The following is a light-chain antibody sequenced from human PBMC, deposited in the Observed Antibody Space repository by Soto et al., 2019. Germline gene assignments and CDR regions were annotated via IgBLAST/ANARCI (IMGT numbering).Light chain of an antibody. CDR2: GAS. CDR1: QSISTN. Sequence: EIVMTQSPATLSVSPGERATLSCRASQSISTNLAWYQQKPGQAPRLLIYGASTRATVIPARFSGSGSGTDFTLTLSSLQSEDFSVYYCQQYYNWPPWTFGQGTKVELK. J-gene: IGKJ1*01. V-gene: IGKV3-15*01. CDR3: QQYYNWPPWT.